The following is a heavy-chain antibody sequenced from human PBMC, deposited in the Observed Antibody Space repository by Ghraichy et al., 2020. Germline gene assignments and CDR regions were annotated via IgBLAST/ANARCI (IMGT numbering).Heavy chain of an antibody. CDR2: IRGSGGTT. V-gene: IGHV3-23*01. D-gene: IGHD3-9*01. J-gene: IGHJ2*01. CDR1: GFTFSSYG. CDR3: AKGGADWDMYFDL. Sequence: GGSLRLSCEASGFTFSSYGMAWVRQTPGEGLEWVSAIRGSGGTTHYADSVKGRFTISRDNSKNTVFLQMNSLRAEDTAMYYCAKGGADWDMYFDLWGRGTLVTVSS.